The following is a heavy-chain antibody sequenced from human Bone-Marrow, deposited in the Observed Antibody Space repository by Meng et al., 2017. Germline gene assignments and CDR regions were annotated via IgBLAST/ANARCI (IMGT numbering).Heavy chain of an antibody. CDR3: ARIPDYDTSAS. J-gene: IGHJ5*02. CDR2: IQRGGST. CDR1: GGSLSSSNW. V-gene: IGHV4-4*02. D-gene: IGHD3-22*01. Sequence: QVQLPESGTGLVKPSGTLSRTCAVSGGSLSSSNWWIWGRQPPGRGLEWIGEIQRGGSTNYNPSLKSRVTISIDKSKNQFSLMLTSLTAADTAVYYCARIPDYDTSASWGQGTLVTVSS.